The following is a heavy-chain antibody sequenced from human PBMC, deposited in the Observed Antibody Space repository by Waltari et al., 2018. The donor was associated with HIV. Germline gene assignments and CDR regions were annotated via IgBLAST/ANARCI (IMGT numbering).Heavy chain of an antibody. D-gene: IGHD6-13*01. CDR1: GYTLTELS. J-gene: IGHJ6*02. Sequence: QVQLVQSGAVVKKPGASVKVSCKVSGYTLTELSMHWVRQAPGKGLEWMGGFGPEDGETIYAQKFQGRVTMTEDTSTDTAYMELSSLRSEDTAVYYCATGRILAATLYGYYGMDVWGQGTTVTVSS. CDR2: FGPEDGET. V-gene: IGHV1-24*01. CDR3: ATGRILAATLYGYYGMDV.